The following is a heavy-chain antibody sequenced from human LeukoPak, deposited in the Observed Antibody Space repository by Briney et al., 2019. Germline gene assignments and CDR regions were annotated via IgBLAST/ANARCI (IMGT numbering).Heavy chain of an antibody. J-gene: IGHJ4*02. CDR1: GFTFSSYW. V-gene: IGHV3-74*01. Sequence: GGSLRLSCAASGFTFSSYWMHWVRQAPGKGLVWVSRINSDGSSTSYADSVKGRFTISRDNAKNTLYLQMNSLRAEDTAVYYCARGAPRNIVVVVAATRNHFDYWGQGTLVTVSS. CDR3: ARGAPRNIVVVVAATRNHFDY. CDR2: INSDGSST. D-gene: IGHD2-15*01.